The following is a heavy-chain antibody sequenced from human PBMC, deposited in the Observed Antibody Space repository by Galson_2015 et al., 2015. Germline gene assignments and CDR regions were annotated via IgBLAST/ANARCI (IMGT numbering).Heavy chain of an antibody. CDR3: ARTLTIFGVVKRGDDAFDI. CDR1: GGTFSSYA. J-gene: IGHJ3*02. V-gene: IGHV1-69*06. Sequence: SVKVCCKASGGTFSSYAISWVRQAPGQGLEWMGGIIPIFGTANYAQKFQGRVTITADKSTSTAYMELSSLRSEDTAVYYCARTLTIFGVVKRGDDAFDIWGQGTMVTVSS. D-gene: IGHD3-3*01. CDR2: IIPIFGTA.